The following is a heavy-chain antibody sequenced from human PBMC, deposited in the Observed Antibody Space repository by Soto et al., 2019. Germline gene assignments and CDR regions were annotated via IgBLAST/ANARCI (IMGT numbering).Heavy chain of an antibody. D-gene: IGHD1-1*01. CDR1: GFTFSKYG. CDR3: ASDDAFQNENGFDI. V-gene: IGHV3-33*01. J-gene: IGHJ3*02. Sequence: QVQLVESGGGVVQPGRSLRLSCAASGFTFSKYGFHWVRQAPGKGLEWVAVIVNDGSEKYHADSVEGRFTISRDNSKDTLFLQMNSLRAEDTAVYYCASDDAFQNENGFDIWGQGTMVTVSP. CDR2: IVNDGSEK.